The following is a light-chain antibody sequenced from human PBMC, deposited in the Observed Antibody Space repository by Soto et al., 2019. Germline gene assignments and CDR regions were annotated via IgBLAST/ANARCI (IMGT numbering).Light chain of an antibody. Sequence: DIQMNQSPFTLSASVGDRVTITCRASHSVSAWLAWYQQKPGKAPQFLMYDVSTLERGVPLSFSGSGCGTEFNLTINGPQPDSCATDYCQSYRNFSSTFGHGTKVDFK. CDR2: DVS. CDR1: HSVSAW. J-gene: IGKJ1*01. V-gene: IGKV1-5*01. CDR3: QSYRNFSST.